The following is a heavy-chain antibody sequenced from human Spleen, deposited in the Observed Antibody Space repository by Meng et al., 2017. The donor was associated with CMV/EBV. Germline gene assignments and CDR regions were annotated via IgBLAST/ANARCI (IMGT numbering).Heavy chain of an antibody. D-gene: IGHD4-17*01. CDR2: IYYSGST. CDR3: AKEGGAYNVGYEHFDY. V-gene: IGHV4-39*07. CDR1: GGSISSSSYY. Sequence: SETLSLTCTVSGGSISSSSYYWGWIRQPPGKGLEWIGSIYYSGSTYYNPSLKSRVTISVDTSKNQFSLKLSSVTAADTAFYYCAKEGGAYNVGYEHFDYWGQGTLVTVSS. J-gene: IGHJ4*02.